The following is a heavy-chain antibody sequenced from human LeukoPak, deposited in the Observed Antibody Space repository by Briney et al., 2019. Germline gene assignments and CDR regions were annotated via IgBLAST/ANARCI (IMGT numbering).Heavy chain of an antibody. CDR3: ARGVGLTGYTDLGL. CDR2: INPNSGGT. CDR1: GYTFISYG. J-gene: IGHJ4*02. D-gene: IGHD3-9*01. V-gene: IGHV1-2*04. Sequence: ASVKVSCKASGYTFISYGISWVRQAPGQGLEWMGWINPNSGGTNYAQKFQGWVTMTRDTSISTAYMELSRLRSDDTAVYYCARGVGLTGYTDLGLWGQGTLVTVSS.